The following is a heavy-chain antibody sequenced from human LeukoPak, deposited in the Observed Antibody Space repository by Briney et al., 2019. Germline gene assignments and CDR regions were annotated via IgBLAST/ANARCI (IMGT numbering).Heavy chain of an antibody. J-gene: IGHJ4*02. CDR1: GFTFSTAS. CDR3: ARSSGWWSLDY. CDR2: FDTGFGT. D-gene: IGHD6-19*01. V-gene: IGHV3-23*01. Sequence: GGSLRLSCAASGFTFSTASLHWVRQAPGRGLEWVSAFDTGFGTYYPDSLKGRFTISRDNSKNTLFLQTNSLRAEDTAVYYCARSSGWWSLDYWGQGTLVTVSS.